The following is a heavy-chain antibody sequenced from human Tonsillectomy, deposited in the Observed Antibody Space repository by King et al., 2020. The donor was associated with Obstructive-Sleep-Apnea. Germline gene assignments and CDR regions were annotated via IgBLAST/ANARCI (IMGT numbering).Heavy chain of an antibody. CDR3: SRASHYYGSGSYSFDY. Sequence: EVQLVESGGGLVQPGGSLRLSCAASGFTVSSNYMSWVRQAPGKGLEWVAVIYSGGSTYYADSVKGRFTISRDNYKNTLYLPMNSLRAEDTAVYYCSRASHYYGSGSYSFDYWGQGTLVTVSS. CDR1: GFTVSSNY. V-gene: IGHV3-66*01. CDR2: IYSGGST. D-gene: IGHD3-10*01. J-gene: IGHJ4*02.